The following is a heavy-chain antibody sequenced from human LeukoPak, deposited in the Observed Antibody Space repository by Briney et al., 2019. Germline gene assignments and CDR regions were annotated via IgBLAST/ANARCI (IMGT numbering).Heavy chain of an antibody. CDR3: AREMDGPYGSGSPLDY. D-gene: IGHD3-10*01. V-gene: IGHV3-11*01. Sequence: TGGSLRLSCAASGFTFSDFYMNWIRQAPGKGLEWVSYISGSGSTTYYADSVKGRFTISRDNAKNSLYLQMNSLRAEDTAVYYCAREMDGPYGSGSPLDYWGQGTLVTVSS. J-gene: IGHJ4*02. CDR2: ISGSGSTT. CDR1: GFTFSDFY.